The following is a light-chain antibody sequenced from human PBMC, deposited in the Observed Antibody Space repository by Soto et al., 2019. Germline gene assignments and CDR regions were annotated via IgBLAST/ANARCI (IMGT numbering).Light chain of an antibody. J-gene: IGKJ1*01. CDR3: QQYGSSPRT. CDR2: GAS. Sequence: ETRLSQSPGTLSLSPGETATLFCGASQSVSSSSLAWYQQKPGQAPRLLMYGASSKATGIPDRFSGSGSGTDFTLTIRTLEPEDFAVYYCQQYGSSPRTFGEGTKVDI. V-gene: IGKV3-20*01. CDR1: QSVSSSS.